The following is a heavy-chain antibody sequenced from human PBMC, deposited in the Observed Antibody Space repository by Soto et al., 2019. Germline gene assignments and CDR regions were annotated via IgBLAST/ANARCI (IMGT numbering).Heavy chain of an antibody. CDR3: ARETPPGIPPDY. CDR1: GFTFSDYY. J-gene: IGHJ4*02. Sequence: GGSLRLFCAASGFTFSDYYMSWIRQAPGKGLEWVSYISSSGSTIYYADSVKGRFTISRDNAKNSLYLQMNSLRAEDTAVYYCARETPPGIPPDYWGQGTLVTVSS. D-gene: IGHD3-10*01. CDR2: ISSSGSTI. V-gene: IGHV3-11*01.